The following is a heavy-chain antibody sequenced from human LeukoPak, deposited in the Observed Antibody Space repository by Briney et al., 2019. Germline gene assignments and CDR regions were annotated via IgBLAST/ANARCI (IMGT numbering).Heavy chain of an antibody. D-gene: IGHD3-16*01. V-gene: IGHV4-59*01. Sequence: SETLSLTCTVSGDSISSYYWSWIRQPPGKGLQWIGYIYYSGSTNYNPSLKSRVTISVDTSKNQFSLKLSSVTAADTAVYYCARDSYDYVLGYYMDVWGKGTTVTVSS. J-gene: IGHJ6*03. CDR1: GDSISSYY. CDR2: IYYSGST. CDR3: ARDSYDYVLGYYMDV.